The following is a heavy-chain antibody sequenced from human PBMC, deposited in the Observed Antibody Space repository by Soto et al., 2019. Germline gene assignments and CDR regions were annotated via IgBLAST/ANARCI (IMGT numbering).Heavy chain of an antibody. Sequence: QPGGSLRLSCAASGFTFSSYGMHWVRQAPGKGLEWVAVIWYDGSNKYYADSVKGRFTISRDNSKNTLYLQMNSLRAEDTAVYYCAREWGYCSGGSCYSFGYWGQGTLVTVSS. CDR2: IWYDGSNK. V-gene: IGHV3-33*01. CDR3: AREWGYCSGGSCYSFGY. J-gene: IGHJ4*02. D-gene: IGHD2-15*01. CDR1: GFTFSSYG.